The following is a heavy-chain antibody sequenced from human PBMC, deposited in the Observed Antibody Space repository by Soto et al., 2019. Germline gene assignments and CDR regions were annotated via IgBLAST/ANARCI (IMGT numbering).Heavy chain of an antibody. CDR3: ARLGRHITIFGHRFDP. V-gene: IGHV1-8*01. Sequence: ASVKVSCKASGYTFTSYDINWVRQATGQGLEWMGWMNPNSGNTGYAQKFQGRVTMTRNTSISTAYTELSSLRSEDTAVYYCARLGRHITIFGHRFDPWGQGTLVTVSS. D-gene: IGHD3-3*01. CDR1: GYTFTSYD. CDR2: MNPNSGNT. J-gene: IGHJ5*02.